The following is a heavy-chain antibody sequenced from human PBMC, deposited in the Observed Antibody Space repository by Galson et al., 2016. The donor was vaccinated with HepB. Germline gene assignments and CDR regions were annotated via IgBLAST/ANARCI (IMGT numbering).Heavy chain of an antibody. CDR2: IYYSGAP. CDR1: GGSISSYY. V-gene: IGHV4-59*08. J-gene: IGHJ5*02. Sequence: ETLSLTCTVSGGSISSYYWTWIRQPPGKGLEWIGYIYYSGAPNYNPSLKSRVTISVDTSKNQFTLKLSSVTAADTAVYYCARQPGRNNWFDPWGQGTLVTVSS. CDR3: ARQPGRNNWFDP.